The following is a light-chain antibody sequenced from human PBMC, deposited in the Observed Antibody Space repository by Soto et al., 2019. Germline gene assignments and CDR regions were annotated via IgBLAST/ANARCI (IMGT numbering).Light chain of an antibody. J-gene: IGLJ2*01. V-gene: IGLV1-44*01. CDR2: TNN. CDR1: STNIGSNT. CDR3: AAWDDSLNGVV. Sequence: QSVLTQPPSASGTPGQRVTISCSGSSTNIGSNTVNWYQQLPGTAPKLLIYTNNERPSGVPDRFSGSKSGTSASLAISGLQSEDEGDYYCAAWDDSLNGVVFGGGTKLTVL.